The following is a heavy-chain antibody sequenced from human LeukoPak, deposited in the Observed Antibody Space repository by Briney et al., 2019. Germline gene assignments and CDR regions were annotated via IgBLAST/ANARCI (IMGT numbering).Heavy chain of an antibody. D-gene: IGHD3-3*01. CDR3: ASGVGDHDAFDI. CDR1: GGSISSYY. V-gene: IGHV4-59*08. Sequence: SETLSLTCTVSGGSISSYYWSWIRQPPGKGLEWIGYIYYSGSTNYNPSLKSRVTISVDTSKNQFSLKLSSVTAADTAVYYCASGVGDHDAFDIWGQGRMVTVSS. J-gene: IGHJ3*02. CDR2: IYYSGST.